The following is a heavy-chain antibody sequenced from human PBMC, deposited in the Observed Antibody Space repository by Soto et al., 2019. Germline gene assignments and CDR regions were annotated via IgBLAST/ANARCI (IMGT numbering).Heavy chain of an antibody. V-gene: IGHV3-15*01. J-gene: IGHJ6*02. CDR3: ARPSGYYDTSGYYGAFYYYGMDV. Sequence: EVQLVESGGGLVKPGGSLRLSCAASGFTFSNAWMSWVRQAPGKGLEWVGRIKSKTDGGTTDYAAPVKGRFTISRDNAENSLYLQMNSLRDEDTAVYYCARPSGYYDTSGYYGAFYYYGMDVWGQGTTVTVSS. D-gene: IGHD3-22*01. CDR2: IKSKTDGGTT. CDR1: GFTFSNAW.